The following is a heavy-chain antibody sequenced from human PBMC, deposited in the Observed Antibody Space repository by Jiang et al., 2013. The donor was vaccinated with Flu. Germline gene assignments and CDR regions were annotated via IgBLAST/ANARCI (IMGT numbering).Heavy chain of an antibody. CDR1: GGSISSGSYY. Sequence: PGLVKPSQTLSLTCTVSGGSISSGSYYWSWIRQPAGKGLEWIGRIYTSGSTNYNPSLKSRVTISVDTSKNQFSLKLSSVTAADTAVYYCARADGSGSYYNPSFADYWGQGTLVTVSS. CDR2: IYTSGST. CDR3: ARADGSGSYYNPSFADY. V-gene: IGHV4-61*02. J-gene: IGHJ4*02. D-gene: IGHD3-10*01.